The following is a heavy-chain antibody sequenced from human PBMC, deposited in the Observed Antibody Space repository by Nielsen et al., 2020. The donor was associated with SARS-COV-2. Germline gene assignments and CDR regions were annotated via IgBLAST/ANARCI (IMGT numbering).Heavy chain of an antibody. CDR1: GFTFSSYG. J-gene: IGHJ6*02. V-gene: IGHV3-30*18. Sequence: GESLKISCAASGFTFSSYGMHWVRQAPGKGLEWVAVISYDGSNKYYADSVKGRFTISRDNSKNTLYLQVNSLRAEDTAVYYCAKDGFLGYCSGGSCPLYYYYGMDVWGQGTTVTVSS. CDR3: AKDGFLGYCSGGSCPLYYYYGMDV. CDR2: ISYDGSNK. D-gene: IGHD2-15*01.